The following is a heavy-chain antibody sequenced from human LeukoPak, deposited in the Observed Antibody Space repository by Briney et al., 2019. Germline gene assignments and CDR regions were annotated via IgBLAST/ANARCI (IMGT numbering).Heavy chain of an antibody. J-gene: IGHJ6*02. CDR1: GGTFSSYA. CDR2: IIPILGIA. D-gene: IGHD6-13*01. Sequence: ASVKVSCKASGGTFSSYAISWVRQAPGQGLEWMGRIIPILGIANYAQKFQGRVTITADKSTSTAYMELSSLRSEDTAVYYCARDGSSSWYEYYYYYGMDVWGQGTTVTVSS. CDR3: ARDGSSSWYEYYYYYGMDV. V-gene: IGHV1-69*04.